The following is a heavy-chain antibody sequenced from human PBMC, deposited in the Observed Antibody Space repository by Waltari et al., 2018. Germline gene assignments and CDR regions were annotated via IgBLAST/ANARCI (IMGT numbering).Heavy chain of an antibody. Sequence: EVQLVETGGGLIQPGGSLRLSCAASGFTVSSNYMSWVRQAPGKGLEWVSVIYSGGSTYYADSVKGRFTISRDNSKNTLYLQMNSLRAEDTAVYYCARVPSGLDYGDSGEGYYMDVWGKGTTVTVSS. CDR1: GFTVSSNY. J-gene: IGHJ6*03. D-gene: IGHD4-17*01. CDR2: IYSGGST. CDR3: ARVPSGLDYGDSGEGYYMDV. V-gene: IGHV3-53*02.